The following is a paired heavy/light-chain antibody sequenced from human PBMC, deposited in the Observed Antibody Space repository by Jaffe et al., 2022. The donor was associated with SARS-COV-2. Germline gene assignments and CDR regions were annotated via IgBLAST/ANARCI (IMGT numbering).Light chain of an antibody. CDR1: QSLLHVDGYNY. Sequence: DFVMTQSPLSLPVTPGEPASISCRSSQSLLHVDGYNYLDWYLQKPGQSPQVLIYLGSNRASGVPDRFSGSGSGTDFTLKISRVEAEDVGVYYCMQALQTPAAFGQGTKVEIK. J-gene: IGKJ1*01. CDR2: LGS. V-gene: IGKV2-28*01. CDR3: MQALQTPAA.
Heavy chain of an antibody. V-gene: IGHV3-15*01. D-gene: IGHD3-10*01. J-gene: IGHJ6*04. CDR2: IKSKTDDETT. CDR1: GFTFSNAW. CDR3: TTYYYGSGSYRGHV. Sequence: EVQLVESGGGLVKPGGSLRLSCAASGFTFSNAWMSWVRQAPGEGLEWVGRIKSKTDDETTGYAAPVKGRFTISRDDSKNTLYLQMNSLKTEDTAIYYCTTYYYGSGSYRGHVWGKGTTVTVSS.